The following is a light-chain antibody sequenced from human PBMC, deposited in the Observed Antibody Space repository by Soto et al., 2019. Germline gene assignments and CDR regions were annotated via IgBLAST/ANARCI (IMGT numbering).Light chain of an antibody. Sequence: DIVMTQSPDSLAVSLGERATINCESSQSVLFTSNNKNYLAWYQQKPGQPPKLLLSWASARESGVPERFSGSGSGTLFTLSISSMQAEDVAAYYCQQYYTLPLTFGGGTKVDI. J-gene: IGKJ4*01. CDR3: QQYYTLPLT. CDR2: WAS. V-gene: IGKV4-1*01. CDR1: QSVLFTSNNKNY.